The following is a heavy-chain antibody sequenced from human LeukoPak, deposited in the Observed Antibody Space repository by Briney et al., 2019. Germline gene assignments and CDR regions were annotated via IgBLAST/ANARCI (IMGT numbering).Heavy chain of an antibody. CDR1: GGSISSSSYY. D-gene: IGHD1-7*01. CDR2: IYTSGST. J-gene: IGHJ4*02. V-gene: IGHV4-61*02. Sequence: SETLSLTCTVSGGSISSSSYYWGWIRQPAGKGLEWIGRIYTSGSTNYNPSLKSRVTMSVDTSKNQFSLKLSSVTAADTAVYYCAREGITGTTVNLDYWGQGTLVTVSS. CDR3: AREGITGTTVNLDY.